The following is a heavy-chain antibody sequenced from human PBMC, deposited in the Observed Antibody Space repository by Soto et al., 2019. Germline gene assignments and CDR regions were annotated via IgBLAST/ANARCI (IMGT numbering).Heavy chain of an antibody. CDR3: ARVVDRDSFQDAFDI. Sequence: SETLSLTCTVSGGTISSYYWSWIRQPPGKGLEWIGYIYYSGSTNYNPSLKSRVTISVDTSKNQFSLKLISVTAADTAVYYCARVVDRDSFQDAFDIWGQGTMVTVSS. CDR1: GGTISSYY. J-gene: IGHJ3*02. D-gene: IGHD3-22*01. V-gene: IGHV4-59*01. CDR2: IYYSGST.